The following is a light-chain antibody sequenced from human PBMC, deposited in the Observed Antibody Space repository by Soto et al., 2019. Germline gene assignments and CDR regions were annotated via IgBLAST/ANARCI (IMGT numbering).Light chain of an antibody. Sequence: QSALTQPASVSGSPGQSITISCTGTSSDVGEYNYVSWYQHHPGKAPKFLIYDVSNRPSGVSNRFSGSKSGYTASLTISGLQAEDEADYYCSSYTATDTHVIFGGGTKLTVL. CDR3: SSYTATDTHVI. V-gene: IGLV2-14*03. J-gene: IGLJ2*01. CDR2: DVS. CDR1: SSDVGEYNY.